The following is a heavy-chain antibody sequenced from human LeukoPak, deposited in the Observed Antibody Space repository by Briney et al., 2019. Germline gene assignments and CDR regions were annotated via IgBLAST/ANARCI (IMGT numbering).Heavy chain of an antibody. V-gene: IGHV3-23*01. CDR3: AGDGHSGWYYY. CDR1: GFTFSSYA. CDR2: ISGSGGST. D-gene: IGHD6-19*01. J-gene: IGHJ4*02. Sequence: GGSLRLACAASGFTFSSYAMSWVRQAPGKGLEWVSAISGSGGSTYYADSVKGRFTISRDNSKNTLYLQMNSLRAEDTAVYYCAGDGHSGWYYYWGQGTLVTVSS.